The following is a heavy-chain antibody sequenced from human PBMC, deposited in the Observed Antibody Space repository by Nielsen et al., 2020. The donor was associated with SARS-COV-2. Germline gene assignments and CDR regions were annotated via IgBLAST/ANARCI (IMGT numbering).Heavy chain of an antibody. CDR1: GGTFSSYA. V-gene: IGHV1-69*01. J-gene: IGHJ4*02. Sequence: SVKVSCKASGGTFSSYAISWVRQAPGQGLEWMGGIIPIFGTANYAQKFQGRVTITADESTSTAYMELSSLRSEDTAVYYCAVYGDHERKYYFDYWGQGTLVTVSS. CDR2: IIPIFGTA. D-gene: IGHD4-17*01. CDR3: AVYGDHERKYYFDY.